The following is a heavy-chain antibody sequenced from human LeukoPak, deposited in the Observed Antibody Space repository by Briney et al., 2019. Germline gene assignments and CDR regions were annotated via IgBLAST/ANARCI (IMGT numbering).Heavy chain of an antibody. J-gene: IGHJ4*02. Sequence: PGGSLRLSCAASGFTFSSSTMTWVRQAPGKGLEWVSYIDFSSSTIYYADSVKGRFTISRDNAKNSLYLQMNSLRDEDTAVYFCARMITGVRTFDYWGQGTLVTVSS. CDR1: GFTFSSST. CDR2: IDFSSSTI. CDR3: ARMITGVRTFDY. V-gene: IGHV3-48*02. D-gene: IGHD1-20*01.